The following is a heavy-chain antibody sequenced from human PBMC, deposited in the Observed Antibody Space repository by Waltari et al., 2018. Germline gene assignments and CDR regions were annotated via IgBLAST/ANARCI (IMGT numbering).Heavy chain of an antibody. J-gene: IGHJ4*02. Sequence: EVRLVESGGGIVQPGEPLTLSCAASGFDYINHWMRWVRQFPGKGPMWVAGINRGATIGYDDSVRGRFTIFRDSSTNTLSLQMRSLTVEDTALYYCVRGPSVDYSNPVPFDLWGQGTLVTVSS. V-gene: IGHV3-74*01. CDR2: INRGATI. CDR3: VRGPSVDYSNPVPFDL. CDR1: GFDYINHW. D-gene: IGHD4-4*01.